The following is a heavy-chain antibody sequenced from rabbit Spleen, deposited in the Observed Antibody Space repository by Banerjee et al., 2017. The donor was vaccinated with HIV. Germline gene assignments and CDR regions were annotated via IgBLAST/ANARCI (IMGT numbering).Heavy chain of an antibody. J-gene: IGHJ4*01. V-gene: IGHV1S45*01. CDR1: GFSFSDRKV. CDR3: ARDLASVIGWNFNL. CDR2: INTYTAKP. Sequence: QEQLVESEGGLVKPEGSLTLTCKASGFSFSDRKVMCWVRQAPGKGLQWIACINTYTAKPVYATWAKGRFTISRTSSTTVTLQMTSLTAADTATYFCARDLASVIGWNFNLWGQGTLVTVS. D-gene: IGHD1-1*01.